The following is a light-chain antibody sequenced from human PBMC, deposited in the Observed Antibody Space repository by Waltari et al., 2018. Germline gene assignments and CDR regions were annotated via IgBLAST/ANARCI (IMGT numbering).Light chain of an antibody. CDR2: DAS. Sequence: DIQMTQSPSALSASVGDSVTITYQASQDITNFLNWYQHKPGKAPKLLIYDASNLEVGVSSRFSASGSETHFTFTISNLQPEDFATYFCQQYDELPRTFGGGTRVEVE. V-gene: IGKV1-33*01. CDR1: QDITNF. CDR3: QQYDELPRT. J-gene: IGKJ4*01.